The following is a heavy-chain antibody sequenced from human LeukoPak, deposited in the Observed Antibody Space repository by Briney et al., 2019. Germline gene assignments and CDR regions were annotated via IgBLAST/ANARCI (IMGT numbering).Heavy chain of an antibody. CDR2: INSDGSNT. V-gene: IGHV3-74*01. CDR1: GYTFTTYW. D-gene: IGHD6-13*01. J-gene: IGHJ4*02. CDR3: IRDSSSSFDY. Sequence: PGGSLRLSCAASGYTFTTYWIHWVRQASGKGLVWVSLINSDGSNTGYADSVKGRFTSSRDNAKNMVCLQMNSLRAEDTAVYYCIRDSSSSFDYWGQGTLVTVSS.